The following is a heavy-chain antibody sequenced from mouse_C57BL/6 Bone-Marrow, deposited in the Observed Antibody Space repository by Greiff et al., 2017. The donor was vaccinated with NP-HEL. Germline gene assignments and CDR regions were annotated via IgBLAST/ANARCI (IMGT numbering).Heavy chain of an antibody. V-gene: IGHV1-59*01. CDR3: ARRSMYDYDDY. CDR2: IDPSDSYT. J-gene: IGHJ2*01. CDR1: GYTFTSYW. D-gene: IGHD2-4*01. Sequence: LQESGAELVRPGTSVKLSCKASGYTFTSYWMHWVKQRPGQGLEWIGVIDPSDSYTNYNQKFKGKATLTVDTSSSTAYMQLSSLTSEDSAVYYCARRSMYDYDDYWGQGTTLTVSS.